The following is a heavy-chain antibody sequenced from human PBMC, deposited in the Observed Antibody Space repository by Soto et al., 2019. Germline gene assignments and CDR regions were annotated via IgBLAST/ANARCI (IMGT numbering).Heavy chain of an antibody. CDR2: ISGSDDT. CDR3: AKDLQSGYGYFDY. D-gene: IGHD5-12*01. Sequence: EVQLLESGGGLVQPGGSLRLSCAASGFTFSDFAVSWVRQAPGKGLAWVSTISGSDDTYYADSVKGRFTISRDNSKNTLYLQMNNLRAEGTAVYYCAKDLQSGYGYFDYWVQGTLVIVSS. CDR1: GFTFSDFA. V-gene: IGHV3-23*01. J-gene: IGHJ4*02.